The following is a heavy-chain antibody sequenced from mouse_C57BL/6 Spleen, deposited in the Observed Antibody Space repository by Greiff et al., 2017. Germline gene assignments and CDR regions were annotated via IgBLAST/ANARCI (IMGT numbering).Heavy chain of an antibody. CDR1: GYAFSSYW. D-gene: IGHD1-1*01. CDR3: AREIYYYGSSYYFDY. CDR2: IYPGDGDT. Sequence: LQQSGASVKISCKASGYAFSSYWMNWVKQRPGKGLEWLGQIYPGDGDTNYNGKFKGKATLTADKSSSTAYMQLSSLTSEDSAVYFCAREIYYYGSSYYFDYWGQGTTLTVSS. J-gene: IGHJ2*01. V-gene: IGHV1-80*01.